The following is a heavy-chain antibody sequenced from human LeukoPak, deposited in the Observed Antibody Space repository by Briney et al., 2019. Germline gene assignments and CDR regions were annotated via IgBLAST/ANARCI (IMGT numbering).Heavy chain of an antibody. CDR3: ARLDTAFYYYYMDV. J-gene: IGHJ6*03. D-gene: IGHD5-18*01. CDR2: INWNGGST. Sequence: GGSLRLSCVASGFTFSSFWMHWVRQAPGKGLEWVSGINWNGGSTGYADSVKGRFTISRDNAKNSLYLQMNSLRAEDTALYHCARLDTAFYYYYMDVWGKGTTVTVSS. V-gene: IGHV3-20*01. CDR1: GFTFSSFW.